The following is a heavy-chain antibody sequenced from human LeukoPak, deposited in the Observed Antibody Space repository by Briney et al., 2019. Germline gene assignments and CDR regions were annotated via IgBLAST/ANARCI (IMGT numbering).Heavy chain of an antibody. CDR1: GFTFSDYT. CDR2: ISSTSHYM. V-gene: IGHV3-21*04. CDR3: ASLYGGNLDTDY. Sequence: GGSLRLSCAASGFTFSDYTMNWVRQAPGKGLEWVSSISSTSHYMYYADSVKGRFTSSRDNAKNSLYLQMNSLRAEDTAVYYCASLYGGNLDTDYWGQGTLVTVSS. D-gene: IGHD4-23*01. J-gene: IGHJ4*02.